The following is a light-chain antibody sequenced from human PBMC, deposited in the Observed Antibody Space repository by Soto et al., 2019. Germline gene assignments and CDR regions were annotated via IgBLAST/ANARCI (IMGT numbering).Light chain of an antibody. V-gene: IGKV1-27*01. CDR3: QKYSSVPV. CDR2: AAS. CDR1: QGIRNY. J-gene: IGKJ3*01. Sequence: DIQMTQSPPSLSASVGDRVTITCRASQGIRNYVAWYQQKPGKAPKLLIYAASTLQSGVPSRFSGSGSGTDFSLPINSLQPEYVATYSCQKYSSVPVFGPGTKVEIK.